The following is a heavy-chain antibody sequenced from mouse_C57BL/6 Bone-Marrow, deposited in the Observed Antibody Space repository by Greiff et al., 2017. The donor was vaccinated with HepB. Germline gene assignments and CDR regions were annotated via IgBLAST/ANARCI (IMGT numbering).Heavy chain of an antibody. CDR1: GYTFTSYW. Sequence: VQLQQPGAELVRPGASVKLSCKASGYTFTSYWMHWVKQRPGQGLEWIGVIDPSDSYTNYNQKFKGETTLTVDTSSSTTDMQLSSLTSEYSAVYCCARCVYDDGSSYEGYAMDYWGQGTSVTVSS. CDR3: ARCVYDDGSSYEGYAMDY. D-gene: IGHD1-1*01. V-gene: IGHV1-59*01. CDR2: IDPSDSYT. J-gene: IGHJ4*01.